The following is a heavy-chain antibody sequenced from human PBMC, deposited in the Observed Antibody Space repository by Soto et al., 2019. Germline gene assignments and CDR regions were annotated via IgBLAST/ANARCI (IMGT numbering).Heavy chain of an antibody. J-gene: IGHJ6*03. D-gene: IGHD6-6*01. CDR1: GFTFSSYS. V-gene: IGHV3-21*01. CDR2: ISSSSSYI. CDR3: ARESYSSSSDRYYYYYYMDV. Sequence: GGSLRLSCAASGFTFSSYSMNWVRQAPGKGLEWVSSISSSSSYIYYSDSVKGRFPISRDNAKNSLYLQMNSLRAEDTAVYYGARESYSSSSDRYYYYYYMDVWGKGTTVTVSS.